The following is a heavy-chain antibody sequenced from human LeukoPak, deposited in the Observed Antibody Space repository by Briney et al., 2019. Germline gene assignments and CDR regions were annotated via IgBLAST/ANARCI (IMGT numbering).Heavy chain of an antibody. CDR1: GDSVSSNSAA. Sequence: SQTLSLTCAISGDSVSSNSAAWNWIRQSPSRGLEWLGRTYYRSKWYNDYAVSVKSRITINPDTSKNQLSLQLSSVTAADTAVYYCARVVCTGLSGYCSGGSHLYFDSWGQGTLVTVSS. CDR2: TYYRSKWYN. J-gene: IGHJ4*02. CDR3: ARVVCTGLSGYCSGGSHLYFDS. D-gene: IGHD2-15*01. V-gene: IGHV6-1*01.